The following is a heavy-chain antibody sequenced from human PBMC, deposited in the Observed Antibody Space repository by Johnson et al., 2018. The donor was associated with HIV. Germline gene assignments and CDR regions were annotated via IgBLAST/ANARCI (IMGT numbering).Heavy chain of an antibody. V-gene: IGHV3-30-3*01. CDR3: ARVSSEDAFDI. Sequence: QVQLVESGGGVVQPGRSLRLSCAASGFTFSSYAMHWVRQAPGKGLEWVAVISYDGSNKYYADSVKGRFTIPRDNSKNTLYLQMNSLRAEDTAVYYCARVSSEDAFDIWGQGTMVTVS. CDR2: ISYDGSNK. CDR1: GFTFSSYA. J-gene: IGHJ3*02.